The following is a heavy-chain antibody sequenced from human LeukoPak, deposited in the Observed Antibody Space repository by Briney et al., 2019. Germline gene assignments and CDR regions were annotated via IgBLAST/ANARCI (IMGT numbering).Heavy chain of an antibody. D-gene: IGHD1-26*01. CDR3: AKDKGYRGSYYELDY. J-gene: IGHJ4*02. Sequence: LRLSCAASGFTFDDYAMHWARQAPGTGLEWVSGISWNSGSIGYADSVKGRFTISRDNAKNSLYLQLNSLRAEDMALFYYAKDKGYRGSYYELDYWGQGTLGNVSP. CDR1: GFTFDDYA. CDR2: ISWNSGSI. V-gene: IGHV3-9*03.